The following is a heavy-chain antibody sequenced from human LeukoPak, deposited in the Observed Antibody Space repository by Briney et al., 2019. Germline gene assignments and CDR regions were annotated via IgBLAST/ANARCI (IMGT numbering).Heavy chain of an antibody. CDR1: GGSISSYY. Sequence: PSETLSLTCTVSGGSISSYYWSWIRQPPGKGLEWIGYIYYSGRTNYNPSLKSRVTISVDTSKNQFSLKLSSVTAADTAVYYCARDQGMGFDYWGQGTLVTVSS. D-gene: IGHD3-10*01. V-gene: IGHV4-59*12. CDR3: ARDQGMGFDY. CDR2: IYYSGRT. J-gene: IGHJ4*02.